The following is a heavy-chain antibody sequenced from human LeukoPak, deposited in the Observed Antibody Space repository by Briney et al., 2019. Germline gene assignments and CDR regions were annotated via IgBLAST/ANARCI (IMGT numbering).Heavy chain of an antibody. Sequence: GASVKVSCKASGYTFTSYDINWVRQATGQGLEWMGWMNPNSGNTGYAQKFQGRVTMTRNTSISTAYMELSSLRSEDTAVYYCARGDPYAGAVGFDPWGQGTLVTVSS. CDR2: MNPNSGNT. D-gene: IGHD2-2*01. V-gene: IGHV1-8*01. CDR3: ARGDPYAGAVGFDP. J-gene: IGHJ5*02. CDR1: GYTFTSYD.